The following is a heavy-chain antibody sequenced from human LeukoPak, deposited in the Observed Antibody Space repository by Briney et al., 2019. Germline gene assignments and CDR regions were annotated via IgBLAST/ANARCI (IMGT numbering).Heavy chain of an antibody. CDR1: GFTFTDYY. J-gene: IGHJ5*02. CDR2: IGDSGSPI. Sequence: PGGSLRLSSAASGFTFTDYYMSWIRQAPGKGLEWISYIGDSGSPIYYANSVKGRFTISRDNAKNSLYLQMNNLRAEDTAMYYCARGAGPLFDPWGQGTLVTVSS. V-gene: IGHV3-11*01. CDR3: ARGAGPLFDP.